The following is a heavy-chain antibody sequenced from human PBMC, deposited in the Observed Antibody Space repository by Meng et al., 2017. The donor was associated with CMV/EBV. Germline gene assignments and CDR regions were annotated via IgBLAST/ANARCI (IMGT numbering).Heavy chain of an antibody. Sequence: GFTFSSYGMNWVRQAPGKGLEWVAVISYDGSNKYYADSVKGRFTISRDNSKNTLYLQMNSLRAEDTAVYYCAKSGYYYDSSGYYPDYWGQGTLVTVSS. CDR2: ISYDGSNK. D-gene: IGHD3-22*01. J-gene: IGHJ4*02. CDR1: GFTFSSYG. V-gene: IGHV3-30*18. CDR3: AKSGYYYDSSGYYPDY.